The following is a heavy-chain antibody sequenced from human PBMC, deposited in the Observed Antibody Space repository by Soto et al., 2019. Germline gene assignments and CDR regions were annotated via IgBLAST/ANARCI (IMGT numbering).Heavy chain of an antibody. V-gene: IGHV1-69*13. CDR3: ARDQVAAAGKLRETDYYYYGMDV. CDR1: GGTFSSYA. D-gene: IGHD6-13*01. J-gene: IGHJ6*02. Sequence: RASVKVSCKASGGTFSSYAISWVRQAPGQGLEWMGGIIPIFGTANYAQKFQGRVTITADESTSTAYMELSSLRSEDTAVYYCARDQVAAAGKLRETDYYYYGMDVWGQGTTVTVSS. CDR2: IIPIFGTA.